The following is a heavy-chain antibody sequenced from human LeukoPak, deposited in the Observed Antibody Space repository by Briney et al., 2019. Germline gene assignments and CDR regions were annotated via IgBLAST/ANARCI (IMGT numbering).Heavy chain of an antibody. J-gene: IGHJ4*02. CDR2: INHSGST. D-gene: IGHD5-24*01. V-gene: IGHV4-34*01. CDR3: ARGGPERRDGCNHGPGGY. Sequence: SETLSLTCAVYGGSFSGYYWSWNRQPPGKGLEWIGEINHSGSTNYNPSLKSRVTISVDTSKNQFSLKLSSVTAADTAVYYCARGGPERRDGCNHGPGGYWGQGTLVTVSS. CDR1: GGSFSGYY.